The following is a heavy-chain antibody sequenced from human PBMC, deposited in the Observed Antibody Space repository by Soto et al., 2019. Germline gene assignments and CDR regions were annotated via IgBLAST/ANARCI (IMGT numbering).Heavy chain of an antibody. V-gene: IGHV1-46*01. CDR1: GYTFTSYY. Sequence: ASVKVSCKASGYTFTSYYMHWVRQAPGQGLEWMGIINPSGGSTSYAQKFQGRVTMTRDTSTSTVYMELSSLRSEDTAVYYCARAYPLDYGEPNPPDYYYYYGMDVWGQGTTVTVSS. CDR2: INPSGGST. CDR3: ARAYPLDYGEPNPPDYYYYYGMDV. J-gene: IGHJ6*02. D-gene: IGHD4-17*01.